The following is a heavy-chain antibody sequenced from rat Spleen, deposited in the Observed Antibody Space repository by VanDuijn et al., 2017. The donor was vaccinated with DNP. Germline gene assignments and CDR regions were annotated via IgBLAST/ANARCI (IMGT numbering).Heavy chain of an antibody. D-gene: IGHD1-11*01. Sequence: QVQLKESGPGLVQPSQTLSLTCTVSGFSLTSNSVHWVRQPPGKGLEWMGGIWGDGSTDYNSALKSRLSISRDTSKSQVFLKMNSLQTEDTATYYCARDREEDFDYWGQGVMVTVSS. CDR2: IWGDGST. V-gene: IGHV2-1*01. CDR1: GFSLTSNS. CDR3: ARDREEDFDY. J-gene: IGHJ2*01.